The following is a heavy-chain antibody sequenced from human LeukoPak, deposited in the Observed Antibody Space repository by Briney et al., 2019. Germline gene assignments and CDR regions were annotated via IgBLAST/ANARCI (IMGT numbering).Heavy chain of an antibody. D-gene: IGHD2-8*01. J-gene: IGHJ4*02. CDR1: GFTLSSYA. V-gene: IGHV3-23*01. CDR2: ISGSVGST. CDR3: AKDHYATRPDY. Sequence: GGSLRLSCAASGFTLSSYAMSWVRQAPGRGLEWGSAISGSVGSTYYADSVKGRFTISRDNSKNTLYLQMNSLRAEETAVYYWAKDHYATRPDYWGQGTLVTVSS.